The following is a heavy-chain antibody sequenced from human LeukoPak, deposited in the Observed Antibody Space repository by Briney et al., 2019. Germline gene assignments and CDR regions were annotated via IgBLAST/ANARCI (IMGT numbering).Heavy chain of an antibody. CDR2: ISRRSGAT. J-gene: IGHJ4*02. Sequence: ASVKVSCKASGYIFSDYYMHWVRQAPGRGFEWMGWISRRSGATKIAEKFQGRVTLTRDTSISTAYVELTNLASDDTVVYYCVSWAGGNLDVASFDYWGQGTLVIVSS. CDR1: GYIFSDYY. D-gene: IGHD2-21*01. V-gene: IGHV1-2*02. CDR3: VSWAGGNLDVASFDY.